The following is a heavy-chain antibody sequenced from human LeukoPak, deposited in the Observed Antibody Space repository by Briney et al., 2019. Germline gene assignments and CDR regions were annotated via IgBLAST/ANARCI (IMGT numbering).Heavy chain of an antibody. Sequence: ASVKVSCKASGYTFISYDISWVRQAPGQGLEWMGWISANRGNTNYAQKLQGRVTMTKDTSTSTAYMELRSLRSDDTAVYYCARIAGFGERGFDYWGQGTLVTVSS. CDR1: GYTFISYD. D-gene: IGHD3-10*01. V-gene: IGHV1-18*01. CDR3: ARIAGFGERGFDY. J-gene: IGHJ4*02. CDR2: ISANRGNT.